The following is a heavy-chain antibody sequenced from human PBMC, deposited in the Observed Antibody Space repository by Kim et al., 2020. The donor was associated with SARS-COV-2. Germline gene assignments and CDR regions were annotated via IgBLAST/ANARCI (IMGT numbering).Heavy chain of an antibody. Sequence: SETLSLTCAVSGGSISSSNWWSWVRQPPGKGLEWIGEIYHSGSTNYNPSLKSRVTISVDKSKNQFSLKLSSVTAADTAVYYCARRGYSYGYVFDYWGQGTLVTVSS. J-gene: IGHJ4*02. CDR1: GGSISSSNW. CDR3: ARRGYSYGYVFDY. V-gene: IGHV4-4*02. D-gene: IGHD5-18*01. CDR2: IYHSGST.